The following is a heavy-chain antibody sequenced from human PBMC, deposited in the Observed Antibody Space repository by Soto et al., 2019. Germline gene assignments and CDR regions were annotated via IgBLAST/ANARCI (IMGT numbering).Heavy chain of an antibody. CDR3: ARRRLFLTPSRLAITYFDY. V-gene: IGHV4-4*02. CDR1: GGSISSSYW. D-gene: IGHD3-9*01. CDR2: ITHGGST. J-gene: IGHJ4*02. Sequence: QVQLQESGPGLVTPSGTLSLTCAVSGGSISSSYWWNWVRQPPGKGLEWIGKITHGGSTTYSPSLKSRVTMSLDTSKNQFSLKMTSVTAAHTPVYYCARRRLFLTPSRLAITYFDYWGQGSLVSVSS.